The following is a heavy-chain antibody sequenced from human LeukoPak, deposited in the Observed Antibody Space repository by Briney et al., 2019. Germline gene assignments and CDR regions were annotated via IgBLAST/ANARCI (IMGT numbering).Heavy chain of an antibody. CDR3: ARVFKGGSSGWSFDAFDI. D-gene: IGHD6-19*01. V-gene: IGHV1-2*02. CDR2: INPNSGGT. CDR1: GYTFTGYY. J-gene: IGHJ3*02. Sequence: GASVKVSCKASGYTFTGYYMHWVRQAPGQGLEWMGWINPNSGGTNYAQKFQGRVTMTRDTSISTAYMELSRLRSDVTAVYYCARVFKGGSSGWSFDAFDIWGQGTMVTVSS.